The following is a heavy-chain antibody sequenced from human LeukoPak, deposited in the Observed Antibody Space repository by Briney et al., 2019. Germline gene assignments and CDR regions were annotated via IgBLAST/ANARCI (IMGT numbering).Heavy chain of an antibody. CDR1: GGSFSGYY. V-gene: IGHV4-34*01. CDR2: INHSGST. Sequence: KASETLSLTCAVYGGSFSGYYWSWIRQPPGKGLEWIGEINHSGSTNYNPSLKSRVTISVDTSKNQFSLKLSSVTAADTAVYYCARGRLRFVGLNWFDPWGQGTLVTVSS. D-gene: IGHD3-3*01. CDR3: ARGRLRFVGLNWFDP. J-gene: IGHJ5*02.